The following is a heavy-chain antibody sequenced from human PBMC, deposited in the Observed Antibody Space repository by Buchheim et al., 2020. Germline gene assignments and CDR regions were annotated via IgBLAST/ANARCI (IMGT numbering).Heavy chain of an antibody. Sequence: EVQLVESGGGLVQPGGSLRLSCAASGFTFSSYYMHWVRQVPGKGLVWVSRIRGDGTSTHYADSVKGRFTISRDNAQNTMFLQMNSLRAEDTAVYYCARQPNNWLDFWGQGTL. J-gene: IGHJ5*01. CDR1: GFTFSSYY. V-gene: IGHV3-74*01. CDR3: ARQPNNWLDF. CDR2: IRGDGTST.